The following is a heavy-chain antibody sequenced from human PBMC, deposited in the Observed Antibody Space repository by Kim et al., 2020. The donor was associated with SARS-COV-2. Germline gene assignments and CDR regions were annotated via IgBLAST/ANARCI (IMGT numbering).Heavy chain of an antibody. CDR2: IRSSGDHT. Sequence: GGSLRLSCAASGFTFSSYVMSWVRQTPGKGLEWVSAIRSSGDHTYYADSVKGRFTISRDNSKNTLFLQMNSLRADDTAVYYCAKDVSRITIFAMDVWGQGTTVTVSS. J-gene: IGHJ6*02. D-gene: IGHD3-3*01. CDR3: AKDVSRITIFAMDV. CDR1: GFTFSSYV. V-gene: IGHV3-23*01.